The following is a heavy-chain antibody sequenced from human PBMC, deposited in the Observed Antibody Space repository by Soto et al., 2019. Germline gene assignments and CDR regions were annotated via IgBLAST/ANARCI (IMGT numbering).Heavy chain of an antibody. Sequence: ASVKVSCKASGYSFTNYYMHWVRQAPGQGPEWMGVINPSAGTTSYEQRFQARVTLTRDTATSTVYMELSSLRSEDTALYYCARGPLRGSGAFYPRGHFDAWGQGTLVTVSS. CDR1: GYSFTNYY. J-gene: IGHJ4*02. D-gene: IGHD1-26*01. CDR3: ARGPLRGSGAFYPRGHFDA. V-gene: IGHV1-46*01. CDR2: INPSAGTT.